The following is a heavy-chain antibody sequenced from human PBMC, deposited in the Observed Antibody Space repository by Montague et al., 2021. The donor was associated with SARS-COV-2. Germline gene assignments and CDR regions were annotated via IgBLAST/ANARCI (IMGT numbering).Heavy chain of an antibody. CDR3: ARSVRGYCNDDSCLARYYYGLDV. CDR1: SGAINSGGFY. D-gene: IGHD2-15*01. Sequence: TLSLTCRVSSGAINSGGFYWNWIRQPPGKGLEWIGYIYYSGSTYYNPSLESRLTISVDTSKNQFSLNLSSVTAADTAVYYCARSVRGYCNDDSCLARYYYGLDVWGHGTTVTVSS. CDR2: IYYSGST. V-gene: IGHV4-31*03. J-gene: IGHJ6*02.